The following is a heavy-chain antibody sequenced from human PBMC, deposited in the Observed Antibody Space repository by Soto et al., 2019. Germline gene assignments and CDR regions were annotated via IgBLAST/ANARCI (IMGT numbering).Heavy chain of an antibody. CDR3: ASSPSWATQYYYYYYGMDV. D-gene: IGHD5-12*01. Sequence: ASVKVSCKVSGYTLTELSMHWVRQAPGKGLEWMGGFDPEDGETIYAQKFQGRVTMTEDTSTDTAYMELSSLRSEDTAVYYCASSPSWATQYYYYYYGMDVWGQGTTVTAP. J-gene: IGHJ6*02. V-gene: IGHV1-24*01. CDR2: FDPEDGET. CDR1: GYTLTELS.